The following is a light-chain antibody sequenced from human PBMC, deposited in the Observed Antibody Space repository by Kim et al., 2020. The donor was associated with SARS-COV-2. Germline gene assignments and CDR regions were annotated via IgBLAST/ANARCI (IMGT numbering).Light chain of an antibody. J-gene: IGLJ2*01. CDR1: SSDVGGYNY. CDR3: CSYAGSYTSL. V-gene: IGLV2-11*01. Sequence: GQPVTISCTGTSSDVGGYNYVSWYQQHPGKAPKLMIYDVSKRPSGVPDRFSGSKSGNTASLTISGLQAEDEADYYCCSYAGSYTSLFGGGTKLTVL. CDR2: DVS.